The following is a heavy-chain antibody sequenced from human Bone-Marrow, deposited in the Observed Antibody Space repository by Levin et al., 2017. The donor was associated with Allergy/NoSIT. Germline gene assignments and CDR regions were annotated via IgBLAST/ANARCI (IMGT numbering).Heavy chain of an antibody. CDR1: GGSFSTYY. Sequence: SETLSLTCAVNGGSFSTYYWSWIRQPPGKGLEWIGEINDSGDTNYNPSLKSRVTISGDTSKKQFSLNLTSVTAADTAVYYCARGLTSGSYYAGEFDYWGQGTLVTVSS. D-gene: IGHD1-26*01. V-gene: IGHV4-34*01. J-gene: IGHJ4*02. CDR2: INDSGDT. CDR3: ARGLTSGSYYAGEFDY.